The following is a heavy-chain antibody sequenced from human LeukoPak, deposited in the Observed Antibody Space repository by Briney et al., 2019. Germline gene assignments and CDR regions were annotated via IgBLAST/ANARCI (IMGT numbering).Heavy chain of an antibody. CDR1: GYTFTSYG. Sequence: GASVKVSCKASGYTFTSYGISWVRQAPGQGLEWMGWISAYNGNTNYAQKLQGRVTMTTDTSTSTAYMELRSLRSDDTAVYYCARVVIVVVPAAIQEGWFDPWGQGTLVTVSS. CDR2: ISAYNGNT. CDR3: ARVVIVVVPAAIQEGWFDP. D-gene: IGHD2-2*02. J-gene: IGHJ5*02. V-gene: IGHV1-18*01.